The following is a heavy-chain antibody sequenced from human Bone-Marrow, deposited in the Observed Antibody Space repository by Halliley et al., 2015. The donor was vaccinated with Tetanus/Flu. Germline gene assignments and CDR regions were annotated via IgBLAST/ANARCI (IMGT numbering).Heavy chain of an antibody. D-gene: IGHD4-17*01. J-gene: IGHJ4*02. CDR2: IYPGDSDT. V-gene: IGHV5-51*01. CDR1: GYTFPTYY. CDR3: ARYRGPTVTPDY. Sequence: MQLVQSGAGVKKPGESLKISCKGSGYTFPTYYIGWVRQMPGKGLEWLGIIYPGDSDTRYSPSFQGQVTISADKSTSTAYLQWSSLKASDTAMYYCARYRGPTVTPDYWGQGTLVTVSS.